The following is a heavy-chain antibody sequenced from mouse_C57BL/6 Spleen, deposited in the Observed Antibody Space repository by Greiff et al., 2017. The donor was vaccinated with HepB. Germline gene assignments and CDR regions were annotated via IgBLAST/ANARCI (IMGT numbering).Heavy chain of an antibody. CDR3: ARYRVYDYDDPYYAMDY. Sequence: EVNLVESGGGLLQPGGSLSISCAASGFTFTDYYMSWVRQPPGKALEWLGFIRNKANGYTTEYSASVKGRFTISRDNSQSILYLQMNALRAEDSATYYCARYRVYDYDDPYYAMDYWGQGTSVTVSS. V-gene: IGHV7-3*01. CDR2: IRNKANGYTT. CDR1: GFTFTDYY. J-gene: IGHJ4*01. D-gene: IGHD2-4*01.